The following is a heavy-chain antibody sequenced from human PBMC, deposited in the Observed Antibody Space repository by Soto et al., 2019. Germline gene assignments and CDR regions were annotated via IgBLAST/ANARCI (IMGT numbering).Heavy chain of an antibody. Sequence: QVQLVESGGGVVQPGRSLRLSCAASGFTFSSYGMHWVRQAPGKGLEWVAVISYDGSNKYYADSVKGRFTMSRDNSKNTLYLQMNSLRAEDTAVYYCAKRGDSSFDYWGQGTLVTVS. D-gene: IGHD2-21*02. CDR2: ISYDGSNK. CDR3: AKRGDSSFDY. CDR1: GFTFSSYG. V-gene: IGHV3-30*18. J-gene: IGHJ4*02.